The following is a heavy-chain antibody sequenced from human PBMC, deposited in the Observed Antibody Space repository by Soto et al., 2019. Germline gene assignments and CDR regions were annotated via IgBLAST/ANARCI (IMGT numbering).Heavy chain of an antibody. Sequence: GASVKVSCKASGGTFSSYAISWVRQAPGQGLEWMGGIIPIFGTANYAQKFQGRVTITADESTSTAYMELSSLRSEDTAVYYCARGPGVMVYAMTSARFDPWGQGTLVTVSS. CDR2: IIPIFGTA. CDR1: GGTFSSYA. CDR3: ARGPGVMVYAMTSARFDP. D-gene: IGHD2-8*01. V-gene: IGHV1-69*13. J-gene: IGHJ5*02.